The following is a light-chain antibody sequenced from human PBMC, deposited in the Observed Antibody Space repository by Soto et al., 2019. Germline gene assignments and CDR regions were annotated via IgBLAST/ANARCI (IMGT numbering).Light chain of an antibody. CDR1: SSDAGTYNL. Sequence: QSALTQPASVSGSPGQSITISCTGTSSDAGTYNLVSWYQQHPGKAPKLMIYEVDKRPSGVSNRFSGSKSGNTASLTISGLQAEDEADYYCCSYAGSSTLVFGGGTKLTVL. CDR3: CSYAGSSTLV. V-gene: IGLV2-23*02. J-gene: IGLJ2*01. CDR2: EVD.